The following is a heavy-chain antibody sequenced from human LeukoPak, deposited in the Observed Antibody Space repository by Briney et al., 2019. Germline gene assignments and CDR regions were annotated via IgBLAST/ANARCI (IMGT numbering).Heavy chain of an antibody. CDR1: GYTFTGYY. D-gene: IGHD6-25*01. CDR2: INPDSGNT. V-gene: IGHV1-2*02. CDR3: AREGAAAEDVNWFDP. Sequence: ASVKVSCKASGYTFTGYYMHWVRQAPGQGLEWMGWINPDSGNTHYAQKFQDRVTMTRDTSISTAYMELNSLRSDDTPVYYCAREGAAAEDVNWFDPWGQGTLVTVSS. J-gene: IGHJ5*02.